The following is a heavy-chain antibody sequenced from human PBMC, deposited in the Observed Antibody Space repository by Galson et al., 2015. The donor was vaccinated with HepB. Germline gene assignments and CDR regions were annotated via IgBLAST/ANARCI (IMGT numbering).Heavy chain of an antibody. CDR2: IKSKTDGGTT. CDR3: TTEFVGYSYGPVSSGRLAFDI. CDR1: GFTFSNAW. J-gene: IGHJ3*02. V-gene: IGHV3-15*07. Sequence: SLRLSCAASGFTFSNAWMNWVRQAPGKGLEWVGRIKSKTDGGTTDYAAPVKGRFTISRDDSKNTLYLQMNSLKTEDTAVYYCTTEFVGYSYGPVSSGRLAFDIWGQGTMVTVSS. D-gene: IGHD5-18*01.